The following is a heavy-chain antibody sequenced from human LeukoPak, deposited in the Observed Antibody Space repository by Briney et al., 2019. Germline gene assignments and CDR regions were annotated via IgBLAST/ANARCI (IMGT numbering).Heavy chain of an antibody. J-gene: IGHJ4*02. CDR1: GFTFSCYA. CDR3: ATLGGFVVVVAATANDY. D-gene: IGHD2-15*01. Sequence: GGSLRLSCAASGFTFSCYAMSWVRQAPGKGLEWVSAISGSGGSTYYADSVKGRFTISRDNSKNTLYLQMNSLRAEDTAVYYCATLGGFVVVVAATANDYWGQGTLVTVSS. V-gene: IGHV3-23*01. CDR2: ISGSGGST.